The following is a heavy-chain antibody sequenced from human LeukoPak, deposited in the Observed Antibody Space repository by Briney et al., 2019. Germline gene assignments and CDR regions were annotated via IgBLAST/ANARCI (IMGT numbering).Heavy chain of an antibody. CDR1: GYSFTSYW. CDR2: IYPGDSDT. V-gene: IGHV5-51*01. CDR3: ARQTVPFFDYSGPNWFDP. J-gene: IGHJ5*02. D-gene: IGHD3-9*01. Sequence: GESLKISCKGSGYSFTSYWIGWVRQMPGKGLEWMGIIYPGDSDTRYSPSFQGQVTISADKSISTAYLQWSSLKASDTAMYYCARQTVPFFDYSGPNWFDPWGQGTLVTVSS.